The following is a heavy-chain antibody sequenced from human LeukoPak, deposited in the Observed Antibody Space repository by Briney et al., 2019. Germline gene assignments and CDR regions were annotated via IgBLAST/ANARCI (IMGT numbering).Heavy chain of an antibody. J-gene: IGHJ4*02. CDR1: GFTFSSYG. D-gene: IGHD6-19*01. CDR2: ISYDGSNK. Sequence: GGSLRLSCAASGFTFSSYGMHWVRQAPGKGLEWVAVISYDGSNKYYADSVKGRFTISRDNSKNTLYLQMNSLRAEDTAVYYCAKEGYSSGWYAGYYFDYWGQGTLVTVSS. V-gene: IGHV3-30*18. CDR3: AKEGYSSGWYAGYYFDY.